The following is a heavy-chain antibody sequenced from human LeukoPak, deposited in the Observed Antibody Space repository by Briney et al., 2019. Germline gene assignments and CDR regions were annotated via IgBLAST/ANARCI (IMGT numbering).Heavy chain of an antibody. Sequence: PSETLSLTCTVSGGSISSYYWSWIRQPPGKGLEWIGYIYYSGSTNYNPSLKSRVTISVDTSKNQFSLRLSSVTAADTAVYYCARHYYGSGSYLDYWGQGTLVTVSS. CDR3: ARHYYGSGSYLDY. V-gene: IGHV4-59*08. D-gene: IGHD3-10*01. CDR1: GGSISSYY. J-gene: IGHJ4*02. CDR2: IYYSGST.